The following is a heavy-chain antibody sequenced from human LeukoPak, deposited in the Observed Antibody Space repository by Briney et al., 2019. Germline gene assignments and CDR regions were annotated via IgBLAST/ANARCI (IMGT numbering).Heavy chain of an antibody. CDR2: IRRKSSGGAT. J-gene: IGHJ4*02. Sequence: PGQSLRLSCAPSGFNFADYAMSWFRHTPGKGLEWVGFIRRKSSGGATGYAASVRGRFTISRDDSKSIAYLQMDSLKTEDTAVFYCTRGHCTGGVCHSPDFFDYWGQGTLVTVSS. D-gene: IGHD2-8*02. V-gene: IGHV3-49*03. CDR1: GFNFADYA. CDR3: TRGHCTGGVCHSPDFFDY.